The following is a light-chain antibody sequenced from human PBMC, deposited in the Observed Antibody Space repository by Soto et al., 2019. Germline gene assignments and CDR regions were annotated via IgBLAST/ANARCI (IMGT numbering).Light chain of an antibody. CDR2: DAS. CDR1: HDIRES. CDR3: QQYANLPIT. J-gene: IGKJ5*01. V-gene: IGKV1-33*01. Sequence: DIQMTQSPSSLSASVGDRVTITCQASHDIRESLNWYQQKPGKDPKVLIYDASNFKTGVPSRFSRSGSGTYFTLTIGSLQPEDFATYYCQQYANLPITFGQGTRLEIK.